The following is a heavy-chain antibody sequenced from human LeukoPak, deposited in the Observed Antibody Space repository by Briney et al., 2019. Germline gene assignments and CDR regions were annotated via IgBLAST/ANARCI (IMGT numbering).Heavy chain of an antibody. CDR3: ARSYYYDSSDYEGPGY. CDR1: GYTFTSYG. CDR2: ISAYNGNT. V-gene: IGHV1-18*01. Sequence: ASVKVSCKASGYTFTSYGISWVRQAPGQGLEWMGWISAYNGNTNYAQKLQGRVTMTTDTSTSTAYMELRSLRSDDTAVYYCARSYYYDSSDYEGPGYWGQGTLVTVYS. D-gene: IGHD3-22*01. J-gene: IGHJ4*02.